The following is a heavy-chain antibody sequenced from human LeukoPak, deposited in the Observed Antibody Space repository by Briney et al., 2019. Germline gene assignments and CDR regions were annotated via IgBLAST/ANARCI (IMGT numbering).Heavy chain of an antibody. CDR3: ARDTISIVLIED. J-gene: IGHJ4*02. CDR1: GFTFSSYG. D-gene: IGHD2-8*01. V-gene: IGHV3-30*03. Sequence: GGSLRLSCAASGFTFSSYGMHWVRQAPGKGLEWVAVISYDGSNKYYADSVKGRSTISRDNSKNTLYLQMNSLRAEDTAVYYCARDTISIVLIEDWGQGALVTVSS. CDR2: ISYDGSNK.